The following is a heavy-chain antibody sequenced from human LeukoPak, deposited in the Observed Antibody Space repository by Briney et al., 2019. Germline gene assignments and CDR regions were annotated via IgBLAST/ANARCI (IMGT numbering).Heavy chain of an antibody. D-gene: IGHD3-22*01. CDR2: ISWNSGSI. J-gene: IGHJ3*02. Sequence: LPGGSLRLSCAASGFTFDDYAMHWVRQAPGKGLEWVSGISWNSGSIGYADSVKGRFTISRDNAKNSLYLQMNSLRAEDTALYYCAKGAVIVVEDAFDIWGQGTMVTVSS. V-gene: IGHV3-9*01. CDR3: AKGAVIVVEDAFDI. CDR1: GFTFDDYA.